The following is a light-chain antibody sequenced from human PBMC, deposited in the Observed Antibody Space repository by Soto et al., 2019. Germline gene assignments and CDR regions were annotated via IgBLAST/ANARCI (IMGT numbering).Light chain of an antibody. V-gene: IGKV3-15*01. J-gene: IGKJ1*01. CDR2: GAS. CDR1: QSVSSD. CDR3: QQYNTWHPKMA. Sequence: GVTQSPATLSVFPGETATLSCRASQSVSSDLAWYQQRPGQAPRLLIYGASTRATGIPARFRGSGSGTEFRLTISSLQSEDFATYYCQQYNTWHPKMAFGRGTKVDI.